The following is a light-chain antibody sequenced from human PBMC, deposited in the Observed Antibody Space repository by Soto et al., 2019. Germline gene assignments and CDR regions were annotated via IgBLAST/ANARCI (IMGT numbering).Light chain of an antibody. V-gene: IGKV3-11*01. CDR2: DAS. CDR1: QSVSSY. CDR3: QQRSNSWT. J-gene: IGKJ1*01. Sequence: EIVLTQSPATLSLSPGERATLSCRASQSVSSYLAWYQQKPGQAPRLLIYDASNMATGIPARFSGSGSGTGLTITISSIAPEDFAVYYCQQRSNSWTFGQGTKVEIK.